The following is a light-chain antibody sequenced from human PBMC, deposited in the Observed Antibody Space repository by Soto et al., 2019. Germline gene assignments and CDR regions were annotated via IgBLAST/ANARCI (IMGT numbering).Light chain of an antibody. CDR2: GAS. V-gene: IGKV3-15*01. CDR1: QSVSGN. J-gene: IGKJ5*01. CDR3: QQYNKWPLT. Sequence: EIVMTQSPATLSVSPGERATLSCRASQSVSGNLAWYQQKPGQAPRLLIFGASTRGTGIPARFSASGSGTEFTFTISSLLSEDFAVYYCQQYNKWPLTFGQGTRLEIK.